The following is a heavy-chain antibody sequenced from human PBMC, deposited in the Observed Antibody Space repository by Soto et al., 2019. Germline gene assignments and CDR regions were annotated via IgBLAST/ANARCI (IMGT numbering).Heavy chain of an antibody. J-gene: IGHJ4*02. CDR1: GFTFSDFA. CDR3: AKDQVGANHFDY. CDR2: ITTGGGST. V-gene: IGHV3-23*01. D-gene: IGHD1-26*01. Sequence: EVQVLESGGGLVQPGGSLRLSCAASGFTFSDFAMSWVRQAPGKGREWVSGITTGGGSTYYADSVKGRFTISRDNSKNTVYLQMNSLRAEDTAVYYCAKDQVGANHFDYCGQGTLLTVSS.